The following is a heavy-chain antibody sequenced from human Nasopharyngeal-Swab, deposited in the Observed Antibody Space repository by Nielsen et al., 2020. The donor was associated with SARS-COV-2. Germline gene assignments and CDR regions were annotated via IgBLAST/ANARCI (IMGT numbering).Heavy chain of an antibody. CDR3: AREIYYGSGSYYVDDAFDI. CDR1: GYSFTGYY. V-gene: IGHV1-2*02. Sequence: ALVKVSCKASGYSFTGYYLHWVRQAPGQGPEWVGSLNPNSGGTNYAQKFQGRVTLTLDTSINTAYMDLTSLRSDDTAVYYCAREIYYGSGSYYVDDAFDIWGQGTMVTVSS. CDR2: LNPNSGGT. J-gene: IGHJ3*02. D-gene: IGHD3-10*01.